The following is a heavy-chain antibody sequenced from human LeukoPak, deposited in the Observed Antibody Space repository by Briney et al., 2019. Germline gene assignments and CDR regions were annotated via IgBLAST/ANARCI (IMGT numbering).Heavy chain of an antibody. CDR3: SVDGYYYDSSGYYNFDY. V-gene: IGHV4-59*01. CDR1: GGSISSYY. CDR2: IYYSGST. Sequence: SETLSLTCTVSGGSISSYYWSWIRQPPGKGLEWIGYIYYSGSTNYNPSLKSRVTISVDTSKNQFSLKLSSVTAADTAVYYCSVDGYYYDSSGYYNFDYWGQGTLVTVSS. J-gene: IGHJ4*02. D-gene: IGHD3-22*01.